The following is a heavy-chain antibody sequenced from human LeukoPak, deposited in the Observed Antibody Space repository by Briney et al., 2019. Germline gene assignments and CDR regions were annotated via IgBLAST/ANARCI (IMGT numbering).Heavy chain of an antibody. V-gene: IGHV3-23*01. J-gene: IGHJ4*02. Sequence: GGSLRLSCAASGFTFSNSALTWVRQAPGKGLQWVAAVTGSGSGTFYRGSVKGRFTVSRDNSKNTLYLQMNSLRAEDTAVYYCAGVTAADYWGQGTLVTVSS. CDR1: GFTFSNSA. CDR3: AGVTAADY. D-gene: IGHD3-10*01. CDR2: VTGSGSGT.